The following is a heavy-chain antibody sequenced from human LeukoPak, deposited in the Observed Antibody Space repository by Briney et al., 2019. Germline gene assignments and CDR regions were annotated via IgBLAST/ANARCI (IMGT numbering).Heavy chain of an antibody. Sequence: SETLSLTCTVSDGSISSYYWSWIRQPPGKGLEWIGYIYYSGSTNYNPSLKCRVTISVDTSKNQFSLKLSSVTAADTAVYYCARSSSGYSYGNFDYWGQGTLVTVSS. J-gene: IGHJ4*02. CDR2: IYYSGST. CDR3: ARSSSGYSYGNFDY. D-gene: IGHD5-18*01. CDR1: DGSISSYY. V-gene: IGHV4-59*01.